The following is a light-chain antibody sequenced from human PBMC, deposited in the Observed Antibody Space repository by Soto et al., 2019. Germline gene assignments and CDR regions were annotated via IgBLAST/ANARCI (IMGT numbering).Light chain of an antibody. CDR2: DAS. Sequence: DIQMTYSSSTLTASVGYSVTITCRASHSISSWLAWYQQKPGKAPKLLIYDASSMESGIPYRFSGSGSGTEFTLTISRLEPEDFAVYYCQQYGSYSQTFGQGTKVDNK. V-gene: IGKV1-5*01. CDR3: QQYGSYSQT. CDR1: HSISSW. J-gene: IGKJ1*01.